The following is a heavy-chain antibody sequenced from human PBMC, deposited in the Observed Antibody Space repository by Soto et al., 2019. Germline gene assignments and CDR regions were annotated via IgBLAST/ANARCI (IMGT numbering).Heavy chain of an antibody. CDR1: GGRKSGYG. CDR2: IIPIFGTA. J-gene: IGHJ4*02. D-gene: IGHD3-9*01. Sequence: PVKGACKSAGGRKSGYGSSWGRKAKGQGIEWMGPIIPIFGTANYAQKFQGRVTITADESTSTAYMELSSLRSEDTAVYYCARAPGPSLLRYFHWSQGSGFDYWGQGTLVTVSS. V-gene: IGHV1-69*01. CDR3: ARAPGPSLLRYFHWSQGSGFDY.